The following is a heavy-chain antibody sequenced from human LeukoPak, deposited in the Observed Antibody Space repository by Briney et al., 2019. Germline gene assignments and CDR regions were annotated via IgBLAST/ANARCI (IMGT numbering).Heavy chain of an antibody. CDR1: GFSLSTSGEG. D-gene: IGHD3-22*01. CDR3: AHLYYYASSGYYDYFHY. J-gene: IGHJ4*02. Sequence: SGPTPVKPTQTLTLTCTFAGFSLSTSGEGVGWIRQPPANALEWLALIYWEDDKPYRPSLKSRLTIDKDCSKNHVGLKITNMDPVYTATYYCAHLYYYASSGYYDYFHYWGQGILVTVSS. V-gene: IGHV2-5*02. CDR2: IYWEDDK.